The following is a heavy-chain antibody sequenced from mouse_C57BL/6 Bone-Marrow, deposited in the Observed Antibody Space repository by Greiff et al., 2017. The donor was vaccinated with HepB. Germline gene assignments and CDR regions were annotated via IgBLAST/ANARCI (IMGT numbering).Heavy chain of an antibody. CDR1: GFTFSSYG. CDR2: ISSGGSYT. J-gene: IGHJ3*01. D-gene: IGHD4-1*01. Sequence: EVKVVESGGDLVKPGGSLKLSCAASGFTFSSYGMSWVRQTPDKRLEWVATISSGGSYTYYPDSVKGRFTISRDNAKNTLYLQMSSLKSEDTAMYYCARYGTDWTWFAYWGQGTLVTVSA. V-gene: IGHV5-6*01. CDR3: ARYGTDWTWFAY.